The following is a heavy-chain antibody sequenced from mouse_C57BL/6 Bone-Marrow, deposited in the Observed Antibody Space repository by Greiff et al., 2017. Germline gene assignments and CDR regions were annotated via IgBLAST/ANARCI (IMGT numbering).Heavy chain of an antibody. V-gene: IGHV14-4*01. CDR1: GYNIKDDY. Sequence: EVQLQQSGAELVRPGASVKLSCTASGYNIKDDYMNWVKQRPDQGLEWIGWLDPENGDTEYASKFQGKATITADTSSNTAYLQLSGLTAEDTAVYYCTIMVTTGFDYWSQGATLTVSS. D-gene: IGHD2-2*01. CDR2: LDPENGDT. CDR3: TIMVTTGFDY. J-gene: IGHJ2*01.